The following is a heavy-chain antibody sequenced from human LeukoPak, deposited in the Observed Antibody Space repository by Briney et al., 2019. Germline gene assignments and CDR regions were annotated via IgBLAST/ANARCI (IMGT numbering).Heavy chain of an antibody. J-gene: IGHJ2*01. CDR3: AREISNYAYWYFDL. Sequence: SETLSLTCTVSGGSISSYNWNWIRQPSGKGLEWIGYIYYSGDINYNPSLRGRVTISVDTSKNQFSLKLSSVTAADTAVYYCAREISNYAYWYFDLWGRGTLVTVSS. CDR2: IYYSGDI. V-gene: IGHV4-59*01. D-gene: IGHD4-11*01. CDR1: GGSISSYN.